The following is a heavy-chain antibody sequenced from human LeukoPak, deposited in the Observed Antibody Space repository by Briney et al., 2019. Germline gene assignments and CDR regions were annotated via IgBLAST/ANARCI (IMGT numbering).Heavy chain of an antibody. D-gene: IGHD4-17*01. CDR1: GGSIGSSSYY. Sequence: PSETLSLTCTVSGGSIGSSSYYWGWIRQPPGKGLEWIGSIYYSGSTYYNPSLKSRVTISVDTSKNQFSLKLSSVTAADTAVYYCARDPSHLYGVLHWYFDLWGRGTLVTVSS. V-gene: IGHV4-39*07. J-gene: IGHJ2*01. CDR3: ARDPSHLYGVLHWYFDL. CDR2: IYYSGST.